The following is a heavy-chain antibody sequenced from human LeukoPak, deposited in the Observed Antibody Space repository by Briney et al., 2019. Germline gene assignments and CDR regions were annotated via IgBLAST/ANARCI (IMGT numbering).Heavy chain of an antibody. D-gene: IGHD2-21*02. CDR3: AKEGPYCGGDCYGVFDY. CDR2: ISGRGGST. J-gene: IGHJ4*02. CDR1: GFTLSSYA. Sequence: PGGSLRLSCAASGFTLSSYAMSWVRQAPGKGLEWVSVISGRGGSTNYADSVKGRFTISRDNSKNTLYLQMNGLRAEDTAVYYCAKEGPYCGGDCYGVFDYWGQGTLVTVSS. V-gene: IGHV3-23*01.